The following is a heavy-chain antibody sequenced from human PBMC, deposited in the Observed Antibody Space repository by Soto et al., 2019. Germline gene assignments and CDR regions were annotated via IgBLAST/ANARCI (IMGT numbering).Heavy chain of an antibody. D-gene: IGHD2-21*01. CDR1: GYIFTNYY. V-gene: IGHV1-46*01. CDR3: ARGLYSGDK. Sequence: QVRLVQSGAEVKKPGASVKVSCKASGYIFTNYYIHWVRQAPGQGLEWMAIINPNGGSTNCAQECQGRITWTRDTSTGTVYMDLSSLTSEDTAVYYCARGLYSGDKWGQGTLVTVSS. J-gene: IGHJ4*02. CDR2: INPNGGST.